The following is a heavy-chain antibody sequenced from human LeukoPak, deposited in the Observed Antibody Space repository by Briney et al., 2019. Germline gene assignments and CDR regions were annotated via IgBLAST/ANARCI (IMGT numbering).Heavy chain of an antibody. CDR3: ARDLPPLAAAAGALFDY. Sequence: PGGSLRLSCAASGFTFSDYYMSWIRQAPGKGLEWVSYISSSGSTIYYADSVKGRFTISRDNAKNSLYLQMNSLRAEDTAVYYCARDLPPLAAAAGALFDYWGQGTLVTVSS. D-gene: IGHD6-13*01. J-gene: IGHJ4*02. CDR1: GFTFSDYY. V-gene: IGHV3-11*04. CDR2: ISSSGSTI.